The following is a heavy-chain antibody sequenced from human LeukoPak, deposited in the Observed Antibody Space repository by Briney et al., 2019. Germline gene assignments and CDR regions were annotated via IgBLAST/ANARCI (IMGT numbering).Heavy chain of an antibody. V-gene: IGHV1-24*01. Sequence: ASVKVSCKVSGYTLTELSMHWVRQAPGKGLEWMGGFDPEDGETIYAQKFQGRVTMTEDTSTDTAYMELSSLRSEDTAVYYCATDIKGGYYSSTSCYAIDYWGQGTLVTVSS. CDR2: FDPEDGET. J-gene: IGHJ4*02. CDR3: ATDIKGGYYSSTSCYAIDY. CDR1: GYTLTELS. D-gene: IGHD2-2*01.